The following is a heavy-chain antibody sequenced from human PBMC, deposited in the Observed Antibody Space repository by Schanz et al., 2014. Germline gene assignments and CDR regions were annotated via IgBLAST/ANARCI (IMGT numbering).Heavy chain of an antibody. CDR2: ISSGGTTT. Sequence: EVQLAESGGGLVQPGGSLRLSCLASGFAFSSYGMNWLRQAPGKGPEYVSYISSGGTTTYHSDSVKGRFTISRDNAKNSLYLQMNGLRAEDTAVYYCARVALPGYSSPRDAFDIWGQGTMVTVSS. D-gene: IGHD5-18*01. J-gene: IGHJ3*02. CDR1: GFAFSSYG. V-gene: IGHV3-48*04. CDR3: ARVALPGYSSPRDAFDI.